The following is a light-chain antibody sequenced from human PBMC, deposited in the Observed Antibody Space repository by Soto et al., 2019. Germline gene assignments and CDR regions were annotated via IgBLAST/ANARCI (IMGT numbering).Light chain of an antibody. CDR3: MQAIQTPRSIT. Sequence: DIVMTQSPLSLPVTPGEPASISCRSSQSLLHSNGYNYLDWYLQKPGQSPQLLIYLGSNRASGVPDRFSGSRSGTDFTLKISRVEAEDVGVYYCMQAIQTPRSITFGQGTRLEIK. CDR1: QSLLHSNGYNY. CDR2: LGS. V-gene: IGKV2-28*01. J-gene: IGKJ5*01.